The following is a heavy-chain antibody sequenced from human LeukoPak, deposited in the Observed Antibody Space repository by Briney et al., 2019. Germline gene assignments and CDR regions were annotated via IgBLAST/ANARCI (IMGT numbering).Heavy chain of an antibody. D-gene: IGHD3-3*01. CDR2: IYYSGST. Sequence: SETLSLTCTVSGGSISSSSYYWGWIRQPPGKGLEWIGSIYYSGSTYYNPSLKSRVTISVDTSKNQFSLKLSSVTAADTAVYYCARGRNYDFWSGYYSNWFDPWGQGTLVTVSS. CDR3: ARGRNYDFWSGYYSNWFDP. CDR1: GGSISSSSYY. J-gene: IGHJ5*02. V-gene: IGHV4-39*07.